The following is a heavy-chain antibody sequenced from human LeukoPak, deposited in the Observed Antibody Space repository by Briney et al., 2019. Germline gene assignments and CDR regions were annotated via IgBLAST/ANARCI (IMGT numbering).Heavy chain of an antibody. V-gene: IGHV1-2*04. D-gene: IGHD6-13*01. Sequence: ASVKVSCKASGYTFTGYYMHWVRQAPGQGLEWMGWINPNSGGTNYAQKFQGWVTMTRDTSISTAYMELSRLRSDDTAVYYCARDRLPYSSSFDAFDIWGQGTMVTVSS. CDR1: GYTFTGYY. CDR2: INPNSGGT. CDR3: ARDRLPYSSSFDAFDI. J-gene: IGHJ3*02.